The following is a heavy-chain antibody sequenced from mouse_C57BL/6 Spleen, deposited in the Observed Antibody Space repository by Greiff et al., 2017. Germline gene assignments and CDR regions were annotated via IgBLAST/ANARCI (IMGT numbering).Heavy chain of an antibody. V-gene: IGHV1-55*01. CDR1: GYTFTSYW. Sequence: VQLQQPGAELVKPGASVKMSCKASGYTFTSYWITWVKQRPGQGLEWIGDIYPGSGSTNYNEKFKSKATLTVDTSSSAAYMQLSSPTSEDAAVYYGVYDGYYPYAMDYWGQGTSVTVSS. CDR2: IYPGSGST. CDR3: VYDGYYPYAMDY. J-gene: IGHJ4*01. D-gene: IGHD2-3*01.